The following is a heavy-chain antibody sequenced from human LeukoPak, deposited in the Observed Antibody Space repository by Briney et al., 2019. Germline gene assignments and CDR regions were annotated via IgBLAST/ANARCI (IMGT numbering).Heavy chain of an antibody. J-gene: IGHJ2*01. V-gene: IGHV4-59*08. Sequence: SETLSLTCTVSGGSISNYYWSWIRQPPGKGLEWIGYIYSSGTTNYNPSLKSRLTISVDTSKNQFSLELTSVTAADTAVYYRARHVLYWYFDLWGRGTLVTVSS. CDR1: GGSISNYY. CDR3: ARHVLYWYFDL. D-gene: IGHD2-8*01. CDR2: IYSSGTT.